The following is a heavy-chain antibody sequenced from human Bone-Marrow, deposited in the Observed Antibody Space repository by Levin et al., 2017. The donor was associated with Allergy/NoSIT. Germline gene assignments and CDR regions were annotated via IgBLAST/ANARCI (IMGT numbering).Heavy chain of an antibody. V-gene: IGHV4-59*01. CDR1: GGSISSYY. J-gene: IGHJ5*02. D-gene: IGHD3-3*01. CDR3: ARDSRRRSGRNNWFDP. CDR2: IYYSGST. Sequence: SETLSLTCTVSGGSISSYYWSWIRQPPGKGLEWIGYIYYSGSTNYNPSLKSRVTISVDTSKNQFSLKLSSVTAADTAVYYCARDSRRRSGRNNWFDPWGQGTLVTVSS.